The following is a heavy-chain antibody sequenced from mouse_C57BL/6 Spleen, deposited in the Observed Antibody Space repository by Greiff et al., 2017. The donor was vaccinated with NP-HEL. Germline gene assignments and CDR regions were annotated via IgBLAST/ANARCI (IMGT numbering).Heavy chain of an antibody. CDR3: ARGGGNYGWYFDV. CDR1: GYSITSGYY. D-gene: IGHD2-1*01. CDR2: ISYDGSN. Sequence: EVKLQESGPGLVKPSQSLSLTCSVTGYSITSGYYWNWIRQFPGNKLEWMGYISYDGSNNYNPSLKNRISITRDTSKNQFFLKLNSVTTEDTATYYCARGGGNYGWYFDVWGTGTTVTVSS. V-gene: IGHV3-6*01. J-gene: IGHJ1*03.